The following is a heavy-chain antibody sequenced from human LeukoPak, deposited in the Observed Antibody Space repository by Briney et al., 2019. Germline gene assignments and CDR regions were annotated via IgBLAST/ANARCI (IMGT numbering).Heavy chain of an antibody. D-gene: IGHD3-10*02. V-gene: IGHV3-13*01. CDR2: IGTADDT. CDR1: GFTFSTSD. Sequence: GGSLRLSCAASGFTFSTSDMHWVRQLSGKGLEWVSAIGTADDTFYSDSVKGRFTISRDNAKNSLYLQMNSLRAEDTAVYYCAELGITMIGGVWGKGTTVTISS. CDR3: AELGITMIGGV. J-gene: IGHJ6*04.